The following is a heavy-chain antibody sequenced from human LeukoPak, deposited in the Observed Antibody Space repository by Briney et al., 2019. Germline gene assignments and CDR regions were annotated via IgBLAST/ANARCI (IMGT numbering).Heavy chain of an antibody. CDR1: GGSFSGYY. V-gene: IGHV4-34*01. Sequence: SETLSLTCAVYGGSFSGYYWSWIRQPPGKGLEWIGEINHSGGTNYNPSLKSRVTISVDTSKNQFSLKLSSVTAADTAVYYCARERGYGYGSQRKNDYWGQGTLVTVSS. CDR3: ARERGYGYGSQRKNDY. J-gene: IGHJ4*02. CDR2: INHSGGT. D-gene: IGHD5-18*01.